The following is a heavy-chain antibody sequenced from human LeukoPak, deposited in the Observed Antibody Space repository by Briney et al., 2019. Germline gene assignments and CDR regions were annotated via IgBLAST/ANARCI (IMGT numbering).Heavy chain of an antibody. J-gene: IGHJ4*02. Sequence: GGSLRLSCAASGFTFSSYTMNWVRQAPGKGPEWVSSICSTRTYICYADSLKGRFTISRDNAKNSLYLQMDSLRAEDTAVYYCARGFGVSCTSNTCLVTIEYWGLRTLVSVSS. D-gene: IGHD2-2*01. CDR1: GFTFSSYT. CDR3: ARGFGVSCTSNTCLVTIEY. V-gene: IGHV3-21*01. CDR2: ICSTRTYI.